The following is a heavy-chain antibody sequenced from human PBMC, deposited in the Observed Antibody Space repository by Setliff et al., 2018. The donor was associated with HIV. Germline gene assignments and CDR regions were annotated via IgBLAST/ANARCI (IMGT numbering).Heavy chain of an antibody. V-gene: IGHV1-69*06. Sequence: SVKVSCKASGDIFSFYALSWVRQAPGQGLEWMGKIIPKSDTTTYAQKFQGRVTMTADKSSNTAYMELTSLRSDDTAVYYCARDRRVAMADGTDFWGQGTQVTSPQ. CDR1: GDIFSFYA. CDR3: ARDRRVAMADGTDF. J-gene: IGHJ4*02. D-gene: IGHD6-19*01. CDR2: IIPKSDTT.